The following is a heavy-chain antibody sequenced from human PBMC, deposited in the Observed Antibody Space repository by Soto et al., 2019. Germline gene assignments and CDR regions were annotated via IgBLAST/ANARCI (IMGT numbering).Heavy chain of an antibody. Sequence: VGSLRLSCAASGFTFSSYGMHWVRQAPGKGLEWVAVISYDGSNKYYADSVKGRFTISRDNSKNTLYLQMNSLRAEDTAVYYCAKGGLWFGELLNYYYGMDVWGQGTTVTVSS. CDR1: GFTFSSYG. CDR2: ISYDGSNK. D-gene: IGHD3-10*01. CDR3: AKGGLWFGELLNYYYGMDV. J-gene: IGHJ6*02. V-gene: IGHV3-30*18.